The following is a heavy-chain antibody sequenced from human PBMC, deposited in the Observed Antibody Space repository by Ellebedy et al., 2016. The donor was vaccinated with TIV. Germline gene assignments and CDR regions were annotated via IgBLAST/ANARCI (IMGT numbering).Heavy chain of an antibody. CDR1: GVSISSGDYH. J-gene: IGHJ2*01. CDR2: IHYSGST. V-gene: IGHV4-39*07. CDR3: ARDGDPGWYFDL. Sequence: MPSETLSLTCSVSGVSISSGDYHWGWIRQPPGQGLEWIANIHYSGSTHYNPSLKSRVTISIDTSKNHFSLKPSSVTAADTAVYYCARDGDPGWYFDLWGRGTLVTVSS.